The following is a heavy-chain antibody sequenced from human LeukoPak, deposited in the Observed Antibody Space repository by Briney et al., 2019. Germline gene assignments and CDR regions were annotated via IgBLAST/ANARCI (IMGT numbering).Heavy chain of an antibody. V-gene: IGHV3-23*01. J-gene: IGHJ4*02. CDR1: GFTSSSYA. CDR2: ISGSGGST. Sequence: GGSLRLSCAASGFTSSSYAMSWVRQAPGKGLEWVSVISGSGGSTYYRDSVKGRFTISRDNSKNTLYLQMNSLRAEDTAVYYCAKDGTTTITFDYWGQGTLVTVSS. CDR3: AKDGTTTITFDY. D-gene: IGHD1-1*01.